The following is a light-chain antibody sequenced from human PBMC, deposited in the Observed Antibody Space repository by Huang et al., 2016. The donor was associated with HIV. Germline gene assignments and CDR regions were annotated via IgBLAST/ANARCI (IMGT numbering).Light chain of an antibody. CDR1: QSVNTN. CDR2: AAS. CDR3: QQYNKWPPEYT. V-gene: IGKV3-15*01. J-gene: IGKJ2*01. Sequence: VMMSQSPATLAASPGERVTLSCGASQSVNTNLAWYQQKPGQPPRLLLYAASTRANGVPARCEGSGAGTEFTLTIDSLQSDDFAVYYCQQYNKWPPEYTFGQGTRLEIK.